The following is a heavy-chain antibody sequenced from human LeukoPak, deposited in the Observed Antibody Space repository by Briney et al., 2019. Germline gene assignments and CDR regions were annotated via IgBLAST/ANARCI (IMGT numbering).Heavy chain of an antibody. CDR1: GYTFTSYN. CDR2: INPPSGGT. Sequence: ASVEVSCKASGYTFTSYNIHWVRQAPGQGLEWMGWINPPSGGTNYAQKFQGRVTMTRDTSISTAYMELSSLTSDDTAVYFCVRGGGTAHFDYWGQGTLVTVSS. V-gene: IGHV1-2*02. CDR3: VRGGGTAHFDY. J-gene: IGHJ4*02. D-gene: IGHD1-26*01.